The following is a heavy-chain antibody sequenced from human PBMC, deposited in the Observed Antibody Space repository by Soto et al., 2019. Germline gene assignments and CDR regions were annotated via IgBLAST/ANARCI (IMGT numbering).Heavy chain of an antibody. V-gene: IGHV3-7*04. Sequence: GGSLRLSCAASGFTFSNYWMSWVRQAPGKGLEWVANIKQDGSEKYYVDSVKGRFTISRDNAKNSLYLQMNSLRAEDTAVYYCARDLASTTIPNYWGQGTLVTV. J-gene: IGHJ4*02. CDR3: ARDLASTTIPNY. CDR2: IKQDGSEK. D-gene: IGHD4-17*01. CDR1: GFTFSNYW.